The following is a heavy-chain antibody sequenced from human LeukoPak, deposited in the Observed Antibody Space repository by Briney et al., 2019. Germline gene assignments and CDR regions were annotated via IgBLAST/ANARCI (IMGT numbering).Heavy chain of an antibody. CDR1: GFTFSSQA. D-gene: IGHD2-15*01. CDR3: AIDGPQVLAMDV. V-gene: IGHV3-23*01. J-gene: IGHJ6*02. Sequence: GASLRLSCAASGFTFSSQAMSSVRQAPGKGLEWVSAISGSGGSTYYADSVKGRFTISRDNSKNTLYLQMNSLRAEDTAVYYCAIDGPQVLAMDVWGQGTTVTDSS. CDR2: ISGSGGST.